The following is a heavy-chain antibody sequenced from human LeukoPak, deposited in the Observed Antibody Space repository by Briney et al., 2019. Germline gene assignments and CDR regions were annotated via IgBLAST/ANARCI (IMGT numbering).Heavy chain of an antibody. J-gene: IGHJ4*02. CDR2: ISGSGGST. CDR3: ASRPLLWFGDNPFDY. CDR1: GFTFSSYA. V-gene: IGHV3-23*01. Sequence: GGSLRLSCAASGFTFSSYAMSWVRQAPGKGLEWVSAISGSGGSTYYADSVKGRFTISGDNSKNTLYLQMNSLRAEDTAVYYCASRPLLWFGDNPFDYWGQGTLVTVSS. D-gene: IGHD3-10*01.